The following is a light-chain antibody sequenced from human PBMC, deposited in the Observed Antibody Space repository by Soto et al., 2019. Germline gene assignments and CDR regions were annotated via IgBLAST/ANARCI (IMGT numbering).Light chain of an antibody. CDR2: AAA. Sequence: QLTQSPSSVSAAIGDRGTINNRASQDIGRRLAWFQQKPATAPNLLIYAAAPLQSWVPSRLRGSGSGTVFTLTINSLQPHDLETYFHQQLNNYPSTFGAGTKVDIK. CDR1: QDIGRR. CDR3: QQLNNYPST. J-gene: IGKJ4*01. V-gene: IGKV1-12*02.